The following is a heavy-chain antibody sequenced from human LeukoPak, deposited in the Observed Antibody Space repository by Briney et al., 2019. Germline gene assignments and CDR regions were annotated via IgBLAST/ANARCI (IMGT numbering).Heavy chain of an antibody. CDR3: ARDQTAALGWFDP. CDR2: ISYDGSNK. V-gene: IGHV3-30-3*01. J-gene: IGHJ5*02. D-gene: IGHD2-2*01. Sequence: GGSLRLSCAASGFTFSSYAMHWVRQAPGKGLEWVAVISYDGSNKYYADSVKGRFTISRDNSKNTLYLQMNSLRAEDTAVYYCARDQTAALGWFDPWGQGTLVTVSS. CDR1: GFTFSSYA.